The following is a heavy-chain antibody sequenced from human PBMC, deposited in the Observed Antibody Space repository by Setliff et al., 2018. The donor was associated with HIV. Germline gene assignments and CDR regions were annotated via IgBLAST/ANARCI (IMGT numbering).Heavy chain of an antibody. V-gene: IGHV1-69*05. Sequence: GASVKVSCKASGGTFSGYGISWVRQAPGQGLEWVGGIIPIFGRTNFAQKFQGRATIRTDESTRTAYLELSSLRSEDTAVYYCARASGFDYDMLTGLPYYFDSWGQGTLVTVSS. CDR3: ARASGFDYDMLTGLPYYFDS. D-gene: IGHD3-9*01. CDR2: IIPIFGRT. J-gene: IGHJ4*02. CDR1: GGTFSGYG.